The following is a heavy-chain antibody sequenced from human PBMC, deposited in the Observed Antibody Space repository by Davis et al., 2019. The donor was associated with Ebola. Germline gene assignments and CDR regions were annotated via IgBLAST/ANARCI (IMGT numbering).Heavy chain of an antibody. J-gene: IGHJ4*02. D-gene: IGHD4-23*01. V-gene: IGHV3-21*01. CDR2: ISSSSSYI. Sequence: PGGSLRLSCAASGFTFSSYSMNWVRQAPGKGLEWVSSISSSSSYIYYADSVKGRFTISRDNAKNSLYLQMNSLRAEDTAVYYCARADYGGNYFDYWGQGTLVTVSS. CDR3: ARADYGGNYFDY. CDR1: GFTFSSYS.